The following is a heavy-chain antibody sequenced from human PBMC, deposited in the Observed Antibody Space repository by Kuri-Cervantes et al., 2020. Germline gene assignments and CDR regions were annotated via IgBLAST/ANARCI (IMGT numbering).Heavy chain of an antibody. D-gene: IGHD6-19*01. CDR2: INPNSGGT. CDR1: GYTFTGYY. V-gene: IGHV1-2*02. Sequence: ASVKVSCNTSGYTFTGYYMHWVRQAPGQGLEWMGWINPNSGGTNYAQKFQGRVTMTRDTSIITAYMELSRLSSDDAAVYYCAGAVSGRLGYYYYGMDVWGQGTTVTVSS. CDR3: AGAVSGRLGYYYYGMDV. J-gene: IGHJ6*02.